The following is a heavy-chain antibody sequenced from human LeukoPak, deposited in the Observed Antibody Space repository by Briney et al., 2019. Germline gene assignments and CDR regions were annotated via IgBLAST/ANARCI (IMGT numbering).Heavy chain of an antibody. J-gene: IGHJ3*02. CDR1: GYTFTSYG. Sequence: GASVKVSCKASGYTFTSYGISWVRQAPGQGLEWMGRIIPILGIANYAQKFQGRVTITADKSTSTAYMELSSLRSEDTAVYYCARGGRDFWSGYRDAFDIWGQGTMVTVSS. CDR3: ARGGRDFWSGYRDAFDI. D-gene: IGHD3-3*01. V-gene: IGHV1-69*04. CDR2: IIPILGIA.